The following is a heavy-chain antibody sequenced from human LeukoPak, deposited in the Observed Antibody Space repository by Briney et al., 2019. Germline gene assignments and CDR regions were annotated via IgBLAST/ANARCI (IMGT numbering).Heavy chain of an antibody. CDR3: ARTHYLPYSSSLQSAEYFQH. Sequence: SETLSLTCAVYGGSFSGYYWSWIRQPPGKGLEWIGEINHSGSTNYNPPLKSRVTISVDKSKNQFSLMLSSVTAADTAVYYCARTHYLPYSSSLQSAEYFQHWGQGTLVTVSS. V-gene: IGHV4-34*01. CDR2: INHSGST. CDR1: GGSFSGYY. D-gene: IGHD6-13*01. J-gene: IGHJ1*01.